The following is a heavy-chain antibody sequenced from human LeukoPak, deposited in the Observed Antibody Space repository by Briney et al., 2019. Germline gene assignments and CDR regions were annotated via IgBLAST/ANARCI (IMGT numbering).Heavy chain of an antibody. Sequence: PGGSLRLSCAASGFTFSSYEMNWVRQAPGKGLEWVSYISSSGSTIYYADSVKGRFTISRDNAKNSLYLQMNSLRAEDTAVYYCARVGELFGYYYYYMDVWGKGTTVTVSS. D-gene: IGHD3-10*01. CDR1: GFTFSSYE. CDR2: ISSSGSTI. V-gene: IGHV3-48*03. J-gene: IGHJ6*03. CDR3: ARVGELFGYYYYYMDV.